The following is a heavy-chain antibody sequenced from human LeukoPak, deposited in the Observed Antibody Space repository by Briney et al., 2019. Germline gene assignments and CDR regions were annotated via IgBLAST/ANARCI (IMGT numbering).Heavy chain of an antibody. CDR3: AASVIGITGTVDAFDI. V-gene: IGHV1-58*02. J-gene: IGHJ3*02. CDR2: IVVGSGNT. Sequence: GASVKVSCKASGFTFTSSAMQWVRQARGQRLEWIGWIVVGSGNTNYAQKFQERVTITRDMSTSTACMELSSLRSEDTAVYYCAASVIGITGTVDAFDIWGQGTMVTVSS. D-gene: IGHD1-7*01. CDR1: GFTFTSSA.